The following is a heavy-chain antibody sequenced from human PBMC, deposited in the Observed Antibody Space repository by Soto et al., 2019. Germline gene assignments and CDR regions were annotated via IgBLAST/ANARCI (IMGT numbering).Heavy chain of an antibody. J-gene: IGHJ3*02. V-gene: IGHV3-21*01. CDR2: ISSSSSYI. D-gene: IGHD1-26*01. Sequence: EVQLVESGGGLVKPGGSLRLSCAASGFTFSSYSMNWVRQAPGKGLEWVSSISSSSSYIYYADSVKGRFTISRDNAKNSLYLQMNSLRAEDTAVYYCARDGSRELLQGGAFDIWGQGTMVTVSS. CDR3: ARDGSRELLQGGAFDI. CDR1: GFTFSSYS.